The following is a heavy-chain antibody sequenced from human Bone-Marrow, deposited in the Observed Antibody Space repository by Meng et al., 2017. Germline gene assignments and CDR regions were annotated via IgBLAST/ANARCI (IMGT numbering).Heavy chain of an antibody. CDR2: IYYTENT. CDR3: ARGRASCSSGGCSLGWFDP. J-gene: IGHJ5*02. Sequence: QVPAAAACPGLEKPEHRVSLTFSVSGGYINSAGYCWSWIRQHPGKGLEWIVYIYYTENTYYNPSLKSPMTISLDKSKNQFSLKLNSVTVADTAVYYCARGRASCSSGGCSLGWFDPWGQGTLVTVSS. CDR1: GGYINSAGYC. V-gene: IGHV4-31*01. D-gene: IGHD2-15*01.